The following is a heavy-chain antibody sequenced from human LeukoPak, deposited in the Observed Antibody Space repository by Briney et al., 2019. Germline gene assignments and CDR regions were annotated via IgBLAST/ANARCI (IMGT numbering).Heavy chain of an antibody. CDR2: IYYSGTT. CDR1: GGSISSGDYY. V-gene: IGHV4-31*03. Sequence: SETLSFTCTVSGGSISSGDYYWSWIRQHPMTGLEWIGYIYYSGTTYYNPSLGSRVTISVDTSKNQFSLKLSSMTAADTAVYYCARVGSPITAFFDCWGQGTLVSVSS. J-gene: IGHJ4*02. CDR3: ARVGSPITAFFDC. D-gene: IGHD5-18*01.